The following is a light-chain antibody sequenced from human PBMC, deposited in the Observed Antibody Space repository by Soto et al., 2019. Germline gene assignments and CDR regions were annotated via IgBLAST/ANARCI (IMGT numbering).Light chain of an antibody. CDR2: GAS. V-gene: IGKV3-20*01. CDR3: VHSFMLVR. J-gene: IGKJ1*01. Sequence: VFTNSACTLSLSPGERGTLSCRASQSVRSNSLAWYQQKPGPAPRLLIYGASSRATGIPDRFSGSGSGTDFTLTICCLEPEGIGVYYGVHSFMLVRFAQGTTVDI. CDR1: QSVRSNS.